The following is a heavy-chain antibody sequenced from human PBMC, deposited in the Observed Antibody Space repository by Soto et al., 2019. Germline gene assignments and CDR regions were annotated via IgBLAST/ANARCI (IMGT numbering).Heavy chain of an antibody. CDR1: GFTFTSSA. CDR2: VVVGSGNT. D-gene: IGHD3-22*01. V-gene: IGHV1-58*01. J-gene: IGHJ4*02. CDR3: AAAGDSSGYYYGFDY. Sequence: SVKVSCKASGFTFTSSAVQWVRQARGQRLEWIGWVVVGSGNTNYAQKFQERVTITRDMSTSTAYMELSSLRSEDTAVYYCAAAGDSSGYYYGFDYWGQGTLVTVSS.